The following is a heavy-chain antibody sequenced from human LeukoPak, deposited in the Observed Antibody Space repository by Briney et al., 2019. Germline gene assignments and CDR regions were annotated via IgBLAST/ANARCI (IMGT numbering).Heavy chain of an antibody. CDR1: GFTFRSYG. V-gene: IGHV3-33*01. J-gene: IGHJ4*02. CDR2: IWYDGSNK. D-gene: IGHD4-17*01. CDR3: ARERTTVTDFFDC. Sequence: GGSLRLSCAASGFTFRSYGMHWVRQAPGKGLEWVAVIWYDGSNKDYADSVKGRFTISRDNSKNTLYLQMNSLRAEDTAVYYCARERTTVTDFFDCWGQGTLVTVSS.